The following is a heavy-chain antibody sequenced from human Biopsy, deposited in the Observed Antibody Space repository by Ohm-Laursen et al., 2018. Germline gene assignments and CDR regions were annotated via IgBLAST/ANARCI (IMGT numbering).Heavy chain of an antibody. CDR3: ARDPLNGHKHFDY. D-gene: IGHD2-8*01. CDR2: INCKTGAT. Sequence: SVKVSCRASSYTFTDYNIHWMRQAPGQGLEWLGYINCKTGATNYAQKFQGTATMTRDTSISTAYLALGSLRSADTAIYYCARDPLNGHKHFDYWGQGSLVTVSS. V-gene: IGHV1-2*02. CDR1: SYTFTDYN. J-gene: IGHJ4*02.